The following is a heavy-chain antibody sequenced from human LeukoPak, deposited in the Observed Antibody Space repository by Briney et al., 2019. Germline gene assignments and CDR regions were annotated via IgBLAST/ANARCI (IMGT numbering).Heavy chain of an antibody. J-gene: IGHJ4*02. CDR2: ISSSSSYI. CDR3: AREQAAAGRAYFDY. V-gene: IGHV3-21*01. CDR1: GFTFSSDS. D-gene: IGHD6-13*01. Sequence: AGGSLRLSCAASGFTFSSDSMNWVRQAPGKGPEWVSSISSSSSYIYYANSVKGRFTISRDNNKNLLYLQMNSLRAEDTAVYYCAREQAAAGRAYFDYWGQGTLVTVSS.